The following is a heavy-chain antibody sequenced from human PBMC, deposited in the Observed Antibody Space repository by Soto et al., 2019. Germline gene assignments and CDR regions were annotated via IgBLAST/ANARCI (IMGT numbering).Heavy chain of an antibody. Sequence: GESLKISCKGSGHTFTNYWIGWVRQMPGKGLEWMGIIYPGDSDTKYNPSFQGQVTISADKSIATTYLQWSSLKASDTAIYYCAASIFYYGMDVWGQGTTVTVSS. CDR3: AASIFYYGMDV. V-gene: IGHV5-51*01. J-gene: IGHJ6*02. CDR1: GHTFTNYW. CDR2: IYPGDSDT.